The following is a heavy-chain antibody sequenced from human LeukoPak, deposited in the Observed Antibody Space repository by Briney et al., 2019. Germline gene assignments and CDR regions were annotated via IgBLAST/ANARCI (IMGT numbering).Heavy chain of an antibody. CDR1: GGSISSSSYY. V-gene: IGHV4-39*07. D-gene: IGHD4-17*01. Sequence: SETLSLTCTVSGGSISSSSYYWGWIRQPPGKGLEWIGSIYYSGSTYYNPSLKSRVTISVDTSKNQFSLKLSSVTAADTAVYYCAREGNYGDYRVTGYYYYMDVWGKGTTVTVSS. CDR3: AREGNYGDYRVTGYYYYMDV. J-gene: IGHJ6*03. CDR2: IYYSGST.